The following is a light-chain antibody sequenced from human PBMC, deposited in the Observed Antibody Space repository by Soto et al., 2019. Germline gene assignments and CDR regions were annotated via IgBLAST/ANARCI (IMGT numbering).Light chain of an antibody. Sequence: DIQMTQSPSTLSASVGDTVTITCRASQSVSRGLNWYQQKPGKAPRLLIYEASNLESGVPMRFSGSGSGTEFVLTITSLQPADSATYYCQQFNSKVWTFGQGTRVEI. V-gene: IGKV1-5*01. J-gene: IGKJ1*01. CDR1: QSVSRG. CDR2: EAS. CDR3: QQFNSKVWT.